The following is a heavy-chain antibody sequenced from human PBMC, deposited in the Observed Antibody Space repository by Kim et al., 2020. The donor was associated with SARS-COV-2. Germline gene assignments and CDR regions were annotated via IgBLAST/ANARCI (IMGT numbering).Heavy chain of an antibody. D-gene: IGHD3-10*01. J-gene: IGHJ4*02. V-gene: IGHV3-33*05. Sequence: GGSLRLSCAASGFIFRNFGLHWVRQAPGKGPEWVAFISNDGATAIYADSVRGRFTISRDYSENKVYLQMDSLSAGDTAVYYCARPSSSHFYFWGQGTLV. CDR2: ISNDGATA. CDR3: ARPSSSHFYF. CDR1: GFIFRNFG.